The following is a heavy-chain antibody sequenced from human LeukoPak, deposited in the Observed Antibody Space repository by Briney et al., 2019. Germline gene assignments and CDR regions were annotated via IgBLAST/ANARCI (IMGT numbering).Heavy chain of an antibody. J-gene: IGHJ3*02. CDR1: GFTFSSYE. CDR2: ISDSGRTI. V-gene: IGHV3-48*03. CDR3: ARETDALDT. Sequence: GGSLRLSCAASGFTFSSYEMNWVRQAPGKGLEWVSYISDSGRTIYYADSVKGRFTISRDNAKNSLYLQMNSLRAEDTAVYYCARETDALDTWGQGTMVTVSS.